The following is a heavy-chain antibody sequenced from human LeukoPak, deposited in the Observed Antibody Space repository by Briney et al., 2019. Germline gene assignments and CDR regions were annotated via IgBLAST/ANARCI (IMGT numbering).Heavy chain of an antibody. D-gene: IGHD4-11*01. V-gene: IGHV1-18*01. J-gene: IGHJ6*02. CDR3: ARRVGTVTTGYYYGMDV. CDR2: ISAYNGNT. CDR1: GYTFTSYS. Sequence: ASVKVSCKASGYTFTSYSISWVRQAPGQGLEWMGWISAYNGNTNYAQKLQGRVTMTTDTSTSTAYMELRSLRSDDTAVYYCARRVGTVTTGYYYGMDVWGQGTTVTVSS.